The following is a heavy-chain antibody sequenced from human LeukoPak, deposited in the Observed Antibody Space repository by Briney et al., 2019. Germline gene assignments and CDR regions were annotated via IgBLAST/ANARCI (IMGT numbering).Heavy chain of an antibody. CDR2: INHSGST. CDR3: ASERLDSSGFPDYFDY. D-gene: IGHD6-19*01. J-gene: IGHJ4*02. CDR1: GDSISSSSYY. Sequence: SETLSLTCNVSGDSISSSSYYWSCIRVPPGKGLEWIGEINHSGSTNYNPSLKSRVTISVDTSKNQFSLKLSSVTAADTAVYYCASERLDSSGFPDYFDYWGQGTLVTVSS. V-gene: IGHV4-39*07.